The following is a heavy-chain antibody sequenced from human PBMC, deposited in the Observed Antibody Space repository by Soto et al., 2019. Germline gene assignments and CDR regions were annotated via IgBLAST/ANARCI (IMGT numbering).Heavy chain of an antibody. CDR1: GGSMTNSY. CDR2: IYYSGGT. D-gene: IGHD3-9*01. CDR3: ARSYYDISTNWLDH. Sequence: SETLSLTCTVSGGSMTNSYWGWMRQPPGEGLEWIGYIYYSGGTNYNPSLKSRVTISVDTSKNQFFLKLSSVTAADTAVYYCARSYYDISTNWLDHWGQGILVT. J-gene: IGHJ5*02. V-gene: IGHV4-59*08.